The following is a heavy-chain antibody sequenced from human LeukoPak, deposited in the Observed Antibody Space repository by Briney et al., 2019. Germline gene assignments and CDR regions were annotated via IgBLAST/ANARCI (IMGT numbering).Heavy chain of an antibody. CDR1: GFTFSSYG. CDR2: ISYDGSNK. CDR3: ANLGLWFGELSWYFDY. V-gene: IGHV3-30*18. Sequence: GRSLRLSCAASGFTFSSYGMHWVRQAPGKGLEWVAVISYDGSNKYYADSVKGRFTISRDNSKNTLYLQMNSLRAEDTAVYYCANLGLWFGELSWYFDYWGQGTLVTVSS. J-gene: IGHJ4*02. D-gene: IGHD3-10*01.